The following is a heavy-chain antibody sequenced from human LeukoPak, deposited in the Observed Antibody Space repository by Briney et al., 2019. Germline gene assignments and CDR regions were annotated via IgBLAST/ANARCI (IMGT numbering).Heavy chain of an antibody. D-gene: IGHD5-24*01. CDR2: IYSSGST. CDR1: GGSISSYY. Sequence: PSETLSLTCPVSGGSISSYYWNWIPQPPGEGLEWIGYIYSSGSTNYSPSLKSRVTISVDTSKNQFSLKVRSVTAADTAVYYCARDGYSSGYLDYWGQGTLVTVSS. CDR3: ARDGYSSGYLDY. J-gene: IGHJ4*02. V-gene: IGHV4-4*08.